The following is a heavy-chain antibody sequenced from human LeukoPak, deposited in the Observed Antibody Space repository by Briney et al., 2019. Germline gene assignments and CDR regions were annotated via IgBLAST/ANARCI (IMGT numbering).Heavy chain of an antibody. V-gene: IGHV3-30*02. D-gene: IGHD5-12*01. J-gene: IGHJ4*02. Sequence: GGSLRLSCAASGFTFSSYGMHWVRQAPGKGLEWVAFIRYDGSNKYYADSVKGRFTISRDNSKNTLYLQMNSLRAEDTAVYYCARGGSGYDLEGASFGYWGQGTLVTVSS. CDR2: IRYDGSNK. CDR1: GFTFSSYG. CDR3: ARGGSGYDLEGASFGY.